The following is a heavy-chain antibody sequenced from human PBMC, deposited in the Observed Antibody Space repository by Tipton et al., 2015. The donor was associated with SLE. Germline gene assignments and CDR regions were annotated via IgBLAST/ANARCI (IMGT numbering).Heavy chain of an antibody. V-gene: IGHV3-7*01. CDR3: ARDQSSELESFDY. CDR2: IKPGSEK. Sequence: LSLTCTVSGGSFSSGGYYWSWVRQAPGKGLEWVANIKPGSEKYYVDSVKGRFTISRDNGRSSIYLQMHSLRAEDTAVYFCARDQSSELESFDYWGQGTLVTVSS. D-gene: IGHD1-7*01. CDR1: GGSFSSGGYY. J-gene: IGHJ4*02.